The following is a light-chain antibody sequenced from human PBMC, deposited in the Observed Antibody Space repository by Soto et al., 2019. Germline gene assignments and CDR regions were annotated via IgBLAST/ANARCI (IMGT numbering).Light chain of an antibody. Sequence: DIQMTQSPSTLSASVGDRVTITCRASQSISSWLAWYQQKPGKAPKLLIYKASSLESGVASRFSRSGSGTEFTHTISSLQPDDFATYYCQQYNSYPYTFGHGTKLEIK. V-gene: IGKV1-5*03. CDR2: KAS. J-gene: IGKJ2*01. CDR1: QSISSW. CDR3: QQYNSYPYT.